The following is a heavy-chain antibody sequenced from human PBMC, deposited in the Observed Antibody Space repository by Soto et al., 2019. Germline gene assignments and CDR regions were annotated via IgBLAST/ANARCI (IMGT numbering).Heavy chain of an antibody. CDR2: IIPIFGTA. CDR1: GGTFSSYA. D-gene: IGHD3-3*01. CDR3: ARGLLRLRFLEWLLIGLDY. V-gene: IGHV1-69*13. J-gene: IGHJ4*02. Sequence: EASVKVSCRASGGTFSSYAISWVRQAPGQGXEWMGGIIPIFGTANYAQKFQGRVTITADESTSTAYMELSSLRSEDTAVYYCARGLLRLRFLEWLLIGLDYWGQGTLVTVFS.